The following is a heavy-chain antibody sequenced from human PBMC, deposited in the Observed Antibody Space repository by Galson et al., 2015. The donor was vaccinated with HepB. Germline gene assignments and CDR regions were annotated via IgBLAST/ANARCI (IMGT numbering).Heavy chain of an antibody. CDR1: GFTFSSYG. D-gene: IGHD3-10*01. J-gene: IGHJ3*02. V-gene: IGHV3-30*18. CDR2: ISYDGSNK. Sequence: SLRLSCAASGFTFSSYGMHWVRQAPGKGLEWVAVISYDGSNKYYADSVKGRFTISRDNSKNTLYLQMNSLRAEDTAVYYYAKPLENSGSYISGAFDIWGQGTMVTVSS. CDR3: AKPLENSGSYISGAFDI.